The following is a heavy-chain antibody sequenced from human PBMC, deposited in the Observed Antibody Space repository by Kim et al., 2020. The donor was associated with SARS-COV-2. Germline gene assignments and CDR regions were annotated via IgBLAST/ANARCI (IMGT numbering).Heavy chain of an antibody. CDR3: AREVAMAKIGDFDI. CDR2: IYYSGST. D-gene: IGHD5-12*01. V-gene: IGHV4-59*01. J-gene: IGHJ3*02. CDR1: GGSISSYY. Sequence: SETLSLTCTVSGGSISSYYWSWIRQPPGKGLEWIGYIYYSGSTNYNPSLKRRVTMSVDTSKNQFSLKLSSVTAADTAVYYCAREVAMAKIGDFDIWGQGTXVTVSS.